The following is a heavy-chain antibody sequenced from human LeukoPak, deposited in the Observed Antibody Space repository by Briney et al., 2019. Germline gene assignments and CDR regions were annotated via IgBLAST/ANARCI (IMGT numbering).Heavy chain of an antibody. J-gene: IGHJ4*02. CDR2: IHQDGNEK. CDR3: ARGDKFSGDY. V-gene: IGHV3-7*04. CDR1: GFTFSTYW. Sequence: PGGSLRLSCAASGFTFSTYWMSWVRQAPGKGLEWVANIHQDGNEKYYVDSVKGRFNISREKAKNSLYLQMNSLRAEDTAVYYCARGDKFSGDYWGQGTLVTVSS. D-gene: IGHD2-15*01.